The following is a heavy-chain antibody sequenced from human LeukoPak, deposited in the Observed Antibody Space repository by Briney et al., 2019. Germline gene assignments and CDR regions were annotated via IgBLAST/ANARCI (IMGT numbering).Heavy chain of an antibody. Sequence: GGSLRLSCAASGFTFSSYGMHWVRQAPGKGLEWVAFIRYDGSNKYYADSVKGRFTISRDNSKNTLYLQMNSLRAEDTAVYYCAKNVGVTRINWFDPWGQGTLVTVSS. V-gene: IGHV3-30*02. D-gene: IGHD1-26*01. CDR2: IRYDGSNK. CDR3: AKNVGVTRINWFDP. J-gene: IGHJ5*02. CDR1: GFTFSSYG.